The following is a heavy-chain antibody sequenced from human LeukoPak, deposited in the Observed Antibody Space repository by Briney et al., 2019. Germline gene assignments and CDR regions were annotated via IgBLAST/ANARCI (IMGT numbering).Heavy chain of an antibody. CDR2: ISYDGSNK. D-gene: IGHD6-13*01. Sequence: GGSLRLSCAASGFTFSSYAMHWVRQAPGKGLEWVAVISYDGSNKYYADSVKGRFTISRDNSKNTLYLQMNSLRAEDTAVYYCARAGYSSSWYGYYFDYWGHGTLVTVSS. CDR1: GFTFSSYA. CDR3: ARAGYSSSWYGYYFDY. J-gene: IGHJ4*01. V-gene: IGHV3-30-3*01.